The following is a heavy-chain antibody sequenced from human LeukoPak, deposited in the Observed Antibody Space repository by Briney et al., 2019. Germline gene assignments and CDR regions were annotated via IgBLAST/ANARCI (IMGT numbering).Heavy chain of an antibody. CDR3: AREGGWEDDYVWGSYRYFGEGRVVRLSTGYYYYMDV. Sequence: ASVKVSCKASGYTFTAYYIHWVRQAPGQGLEWMGWINTNTGNPTYAQGFTGRFVFSLDTSVSTAYLQISSLKAEDTAVYYCAREGGWEDDYVWGSYRYFGEGRVVRLSTGYYYYMDVWGKGTTVTVSS. CDR2: INTNTGNP. CDR1: GYTFTAYY. J-gene: IGHJ6*03. V-gene: IGHV7-4-1*02. D-gene: IGHD3-16*02.